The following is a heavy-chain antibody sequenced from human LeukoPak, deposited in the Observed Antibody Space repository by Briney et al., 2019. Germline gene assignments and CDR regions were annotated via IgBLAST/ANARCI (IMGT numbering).Heavy chain of an antibody. CDR3: AREGLGYSYGY. CDR1: GFTFSRCW. Sequence: GVSLRLSCAASGFTFSRCWMHWVRQAPGKGLVWVSRVHSDGSSTYYADSVKGRFTISRDNAKNTLYLQMNSLRAEDTAVYYCAREGLGYSYGYWGQGTLVTVSS. D-gene: IGHD5-18*01. CDR2: VHSDGSST. V-gene: IGHV3-74*01. J-gene: IGHJ4*02.